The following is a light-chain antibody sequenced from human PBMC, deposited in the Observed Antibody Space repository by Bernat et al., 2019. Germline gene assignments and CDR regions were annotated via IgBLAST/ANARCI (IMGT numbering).Light chain of an antibody. CDR2: VAS. Sequence: KSTLSCRAIQSVNSSLAWYQQKPVQAPRLLIHVASSRATCIPDRFSGSVSGNDFTLTFSSLEPEVLAVYDCKQNMKCPWTFGHGTKVEIK. V-gene: IGKV3D-15*01. J-gene: IGKJ1*01. CDR1: QSVNSS. CDR3: KQNMKCPWT.